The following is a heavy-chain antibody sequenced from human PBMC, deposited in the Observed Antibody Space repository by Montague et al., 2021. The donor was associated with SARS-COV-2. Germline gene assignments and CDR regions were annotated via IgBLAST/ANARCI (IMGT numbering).Heavy chain of an antibody. V-gene: IGHV4-4*07. Sequence: SETLSLTCTVSDVSISSYSRSWIRQPAGKGLEWIGRIYSSGSTNYNPSLQSRVTISVDTSKNQFSLKLSSVTAADTALYYCARDSPRSYYYGSETYTWGVDGMDVWGQGTTVTVSS. D-gene: IGHD3-10*01. J-gene: IGHJ6*02. CDR1: DVSISSYS. CDR2: IYSSGST. CDR3: ARDSPRSYYYGSETYTWGVDGMDV.